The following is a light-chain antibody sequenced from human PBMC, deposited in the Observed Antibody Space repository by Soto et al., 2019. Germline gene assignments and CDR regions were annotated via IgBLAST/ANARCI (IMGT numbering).Light chain of an antibody. CDR2: GAS. CDR3: QQFGDSLT. CDR1: QSVISNY. J-gene: IGKJ4*01. Sequence: ETVLTQSPGTLPLSPGERATLSCRASQSVISNYLAWYQQKPGQAPRLLIYGASSRATGIPDRFIGSGSGTDFTLTVSRLEPEDFAVYYCQQFGDSLTFGGGTKVDIK. V-gene: IGKV3-20*01.